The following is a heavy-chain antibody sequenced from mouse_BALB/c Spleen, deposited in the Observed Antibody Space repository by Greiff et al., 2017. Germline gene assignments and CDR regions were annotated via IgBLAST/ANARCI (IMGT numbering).Heavy chain of an antibody. V-gene: IGHV2-6-7*01. CDR3: ARGGTLNWDGYAMDY. D-gene: IGHD4-1*02. CDR1: GFSLTGYG. Sequence: VQRVESGPGLVAPSQSLSITCTVSGFSLTGYGVNWVRQPPGKGLEWLGMIWGDGSTDYNSALKSRLSISKDNSKSQVFLKMNSLQTDDTARYYCARGGTLNWDGYAMDYWGQGTSVTVSS. J-gene: IGHJ4*01. CDR2: IWGDGST.